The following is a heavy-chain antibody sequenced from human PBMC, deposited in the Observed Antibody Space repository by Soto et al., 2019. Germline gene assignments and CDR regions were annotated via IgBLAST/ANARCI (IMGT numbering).Heavy chain of an antibody. CDR2: INAGNGNT. J-gene: IGHJ5*02. CDR3: ARNRAAAGTRWFDP. CDR1: GYTFTSYD. Sequence: EASVKVSCKDSGYTFTSYDSNWVRQAPGQRLEWMGWINAGNGNTKYSQKFQGRVTITRDTSASTAYMELSSLRSEDTAVYYCARNRAAAGTRWFDPWGQGTLVTVSS. D-gene: IGHD6-13*01. V-gene: IGHV1-3*01.